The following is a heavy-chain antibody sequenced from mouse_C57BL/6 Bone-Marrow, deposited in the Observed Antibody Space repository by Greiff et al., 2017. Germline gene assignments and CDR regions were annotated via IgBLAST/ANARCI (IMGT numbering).Heavy chain of an antibody. CDR1: GFTFTDYY. V-gene: IGHV7-3*01. Sequence: EVKLMESGGGLVQPGGSLSLSCAASGFTFTDYYMSWVRQPPGKALEWLGFIRNKANGYTTEYSASVKGRLTISRDNSQTILYLQMHALRAEDSAPYYCARGASYPLAVDYWGQGTSVTVSS. CDR3: ARGASYPLAVDY. CDR2: IRNKANGYTT. J-gene: IGHJ4*01. D-gene: IGHD6-1*01.